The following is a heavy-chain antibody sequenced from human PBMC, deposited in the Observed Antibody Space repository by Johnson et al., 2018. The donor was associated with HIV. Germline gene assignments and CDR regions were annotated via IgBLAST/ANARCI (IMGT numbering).Heavy chain of an antibody. D-gene: IGHD6-6*01. CDR1: GFTVSSNY. V-gene: IGHV3-53*01. CDR2: IFSVGSA. CDR3: AREGMYSSYQGSFDI. J-gene: IGHJ3*02. Sequence: VQLVESGGGLIQPGGSLRLSCAASGFTVSSNYMSWVRQAPGKGLEWVSVIFSVGSAYYADSVKGRFTISRDNSKNTLYLQMNSLRAEDTAVYYCAREGMYSSYQGSFDIWGQGTMVTVSS.